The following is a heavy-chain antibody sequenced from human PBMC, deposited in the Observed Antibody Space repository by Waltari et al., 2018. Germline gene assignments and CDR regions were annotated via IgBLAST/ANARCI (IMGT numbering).Heavy chain of an antibody. V-gene: IGHV4-39*07. J-gene: IGHJ4*02. CDR3: AREKPSGELSLESRPIDY. Sequence: QLQLQESGPGLVKPSETLSLTCTVSGGSISSSSYYWGWIRPTPGKGLEWIGSIYYSGSTYYNPSLKSRVTISVDTSKNQFSLKLSSVTAADTAVYYCAREKPSGELSLESRPIDYWGQGTLVTVSS. D-gene: IGHD3-16*02. CDR1: GGSISSSSYY. CDR2: IYYSGST.